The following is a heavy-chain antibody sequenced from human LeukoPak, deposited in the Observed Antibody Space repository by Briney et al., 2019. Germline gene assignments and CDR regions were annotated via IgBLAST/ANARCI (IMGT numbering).Heavy chain of an antibody. D-gene: IGHD1-1*01. Sequence: PLETLSLTCTVSGGSISSGAYYWNWIRQHPGKGLEWIGYIYYSGSSYYNPSLKSRVAISLDTSKNQFSLKLSSVTAADTAVYYCARVGTYQFDYWGQGTLVTVSS. V-gene: IGHV4-31*03. CDR1: GGSISSGAYY. J-gene: IGHJ4*02. CDR3: ARVGTYQFDY. CDR2: IYYSGSS.